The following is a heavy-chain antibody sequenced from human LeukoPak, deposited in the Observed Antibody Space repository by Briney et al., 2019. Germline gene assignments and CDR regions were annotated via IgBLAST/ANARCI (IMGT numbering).Heavy chain of an antibody. V-gene: IGHV1-2*02. CDR3: AREPDRRLATYYFDY. D-gene: IGHD6-19*01. CDR1: GYTFTGYY. J-gene: IGHJ4*02. Sequence: ASVKVSCKASGYTFTGYYMHWVRQAPGQGLEWMGWINPNSGGTNYAQKFQGRVTMTRDTSISTAYMELSRLRSDDTAVYYCAREPDRRLATYYFDYWGQGTLVTVSS. CDR2: INPNSGGT.